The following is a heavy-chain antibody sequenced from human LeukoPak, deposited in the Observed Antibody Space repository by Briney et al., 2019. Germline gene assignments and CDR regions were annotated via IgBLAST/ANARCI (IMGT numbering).Heavy chain of an antibody. CDR1: GFTFSTYW. CDR2: INRDGSHT. D-gene: IGHD3-3*01. V-gene: IGHV3-74*01. Sequence: GGSLRLSCAASGFTFSTYWMHWVRHAPGKGPAWVSRINRDGSHTSYADSVKGRFTISRDNSKNTLYLQMNSLRAEDTAVYYCAKGYDFWSGYYDYWGQGTLVTVSS. J-gene: IGHJ4*02. CDR3: AKGYDFWSGYYDY.